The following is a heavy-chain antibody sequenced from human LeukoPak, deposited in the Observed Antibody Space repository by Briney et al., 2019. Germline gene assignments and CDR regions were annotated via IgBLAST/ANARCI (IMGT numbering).Heavy chain of an antibody. V-gene: IGHV3-7*01. CDR1: GFTFSSYW. Sequence: PGGSLRLSCAASGFTFSSYWMSWVRQAPGKGLEWVANIKQDGSEKYYVDSVKGRFTISRDNAKNSLYLQMNSLRAEDTAVYYCASGVCSSTSCLIEYWGQGTLVTVSS. J-gene: IGHJ4*02. CDR3: ASGVCSSTSCLIEY. D-gene: IGHD2-2*01. CDR2: IKQDGSEK.